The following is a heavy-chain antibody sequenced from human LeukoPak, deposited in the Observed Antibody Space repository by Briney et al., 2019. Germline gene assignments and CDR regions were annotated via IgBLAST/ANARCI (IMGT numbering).Heavy chain of an antibody. CDR3: ARANHIAAAGTYEPYYFDY. Sequence: ASVKVSCKASGYTFTSYYMHWVRQAPGQGLEWMGIINPSGGSTSYAQKFQGRVTMTRDTSTSTVYMELSSLRPEDTAVYYCARANHIAAAGTYEPYYFDYWGQGTLVTVSS. J-gene: IGHJ4*02. CDR2: INPSGGST. D-gene: IGHD6-13*01. CDR1: GYTFTSYY. V-gene: IGHV1-46*01.